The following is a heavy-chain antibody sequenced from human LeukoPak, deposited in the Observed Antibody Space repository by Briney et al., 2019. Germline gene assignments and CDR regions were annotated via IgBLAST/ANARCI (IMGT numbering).Heavy chain of an antibody. V-gene: IGHV3-21*01. CDR2: ISGSSTYI. D-gene: IGHD3-22*01. CDR3: ARDHSSGRYFDF. CDR1: GFTFSSYS. Sequence: NPGGSLRLSCAASGFTFSSYSMNCVRQAPGKGLEWVSSISGSSTYIDYADSVEGRFTISRDNAKNALYLQMDSPRAEDTAVYYCARDHSSGRYFDFWGQGTLVTVSS. J-gene: IGHJ4*02.